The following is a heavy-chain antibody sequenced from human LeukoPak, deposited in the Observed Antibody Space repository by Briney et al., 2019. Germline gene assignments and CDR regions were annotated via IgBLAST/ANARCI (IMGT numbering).Heavy chain of an antibody. D-gene: IGHD3-10*01. CDR3: ARRTHPRPSGSVVAPSDYYYYMDV. V-gene: IGHV5-51*01. CDR1: GYSFTSYW. Sequence: GESLKISCKGSGYSFTSYWIGWVRQMPGKGLEWMGIIYPGDSDTRYSPSFQGQVTISADKSISTAYLQWSSLKASDTAMYYCARRTHPRPSGSVVAPSDYYYYMDVWGKGTTVTVSS. J-gene: IGHJ6*03. CDR2: IYPGDSDT.